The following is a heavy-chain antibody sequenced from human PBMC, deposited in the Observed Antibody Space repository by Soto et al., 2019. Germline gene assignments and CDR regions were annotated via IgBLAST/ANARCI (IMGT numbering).Heavy chain of an antibody. Sequence: GGSLRLSCAASGFTFSGYYMSWIRQAPGKGLEWVSYISSSGSTIYYADSVKGRFTISRDNAKNSLYLQMNSLRTEDTAVYYCARAVIDFWSGYIGYYFDYWGQGTLVTSPQ. V-gene: IGHV3-11*01. D-gene: IGHD3-3*01. CDR1: GFTFSGYY. CDR3: ARAVIDFWSGYIGYYFDY. CDR2: ISSSGSTI. J-gene: IGHJ4*02.